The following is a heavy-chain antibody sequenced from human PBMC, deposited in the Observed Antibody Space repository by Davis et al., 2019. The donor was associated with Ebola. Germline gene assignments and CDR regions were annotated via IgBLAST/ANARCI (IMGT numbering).Heavy chain of an antibody. J-gene: IGHJ4*02. CDR2: IIPILGIA. Sequence: SVPVSRQASGYTFTGYYMHWVRQPPAQGLEWMGRIIPILGIANYEQKFQGRVTITADKSTSTAYMELSSLRSEDTAVYYCARDLTSPEGYWGQGTLVTVSS. CDR1: GYTFTGYY. CDR3: ARDLTSPEGY. V-gene: IGHV1-69*10. D-gene: IGHD3-9*01.